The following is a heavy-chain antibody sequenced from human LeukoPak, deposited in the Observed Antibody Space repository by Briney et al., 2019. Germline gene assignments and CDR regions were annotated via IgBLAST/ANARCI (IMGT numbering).Heavy chain of an antibody. CDR3: TRVGYIDEGIDY. Sequence: GGSLRLSCVASGFPFSSYWMTWVRQAPGKGLEWVANIKQDGSKKSYVDSVKGRFTISRDNAKNSLYLQMNSLRAEDTAMYYCTRVGYIDEGIDYWGQGTLVSVST. J-gene: IGHJ4*02. D-gene: IGHD5-24*01. CDR1: GFPFSSYW. CDR2: IKQDGSKK. V-gene: IGHV3-7*04.